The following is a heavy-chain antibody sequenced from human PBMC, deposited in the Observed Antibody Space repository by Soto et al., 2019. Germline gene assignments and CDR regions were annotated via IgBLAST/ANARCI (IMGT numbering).Heavy chain of an antibody. CDR1: GGSISSGDYY. CDR2: IYYSGTT. J-gene: IGHJ1*01. Sequence: QVQLQESGPGLVEPSQTLSLICTVSGGSISSGDYYWSWIRQLPGKGLEWIGYIYYSGTTFHHPSRKSRVSISVDTSKNLFSLKLSSMTAADTAVYYCARTSGDYGLSKYFQHWGQGTLVTVSS. D-gene: IGHD4-17*01. V-gene: IGHV4-31*03. CDR3: ARTSGDYGLSKYFQH.